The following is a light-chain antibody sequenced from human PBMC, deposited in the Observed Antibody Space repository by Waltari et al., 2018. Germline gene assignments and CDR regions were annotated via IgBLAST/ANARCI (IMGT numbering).Light chain of an antibody. CDR3: QSADSSNTHVF. Sequence: SSELTQPPSVSVSPGQTASISCPGATLPHQFLNLYQQKAGQAPVLVMYKDTERPSGIPERFSGSTSGTIVTLIISGVQAEDEADYYCQSADSSNTHVFFGGGTKLTVL. V-gene: IGLV3-25*03. CDR2: KDT. CDR1: TLPHQF. J-gene: IGLJ2*01.